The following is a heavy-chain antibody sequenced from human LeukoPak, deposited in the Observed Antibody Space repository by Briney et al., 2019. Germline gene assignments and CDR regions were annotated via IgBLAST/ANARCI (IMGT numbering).Heavy chain of an antibody. CDR2: IRSKAYGGTT. Sequence: PGRSLRLSCTASGFTFGDYDMSWFRQAPGKGLEWVSFIRSKAYGGTTEYAASVKGRFIISRDDSKSIAYLQMNSLKTEDTAVYYCTREWGGTWPWGQGTLVTVSS. D-gene: IGHD1-26*01. CDR1: GFTFGDYD. V-gene: IGHV3-49*03. J-gene: IGHJ5*02. CDR3: TREWGGTWP.